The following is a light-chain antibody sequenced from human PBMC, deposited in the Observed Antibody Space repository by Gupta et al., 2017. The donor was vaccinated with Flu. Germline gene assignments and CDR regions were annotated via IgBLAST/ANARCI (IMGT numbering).Light chain of an antibody. CDR1: SSDVGGYNY. CDR2: EVS. V-gene: IGLV2-14*01. J-gene: IGLJ1*01. CDR3: SSYTSSSTRV. Sequence: QSALPQPASVSGSPGQSITISCTGTSSDVGGYNYVSWYQQNPGKASKLMIYEVSNRPAGVSNRFSGSKSGNTASLTISGLQAEDEADYYCSSYTSSSTRVFGTGTKVTVL.